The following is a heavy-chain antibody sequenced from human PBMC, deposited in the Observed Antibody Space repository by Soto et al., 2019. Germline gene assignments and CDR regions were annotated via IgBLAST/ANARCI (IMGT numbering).Heavy chain of an antibody. V-gene: IGHV1-46*01. CDR3: APDSPELQDYMDV. CDR2: INPSGGST. Sequence: QVQLVQSGAEVKKPGASVKVSCKASGYTFTSYYMHWVRQAPGQGLEWMGIINPSGGSTSYAQKCQGRVTMTRDTSTSTVYMELSSLRSEDTAVYYCAPDSPELQDYMDVWGKGTTVTGSS. CDR1: GYTFTSYY. J-gene: IGHJ6*03. D-gene: IGHD1-7*01.